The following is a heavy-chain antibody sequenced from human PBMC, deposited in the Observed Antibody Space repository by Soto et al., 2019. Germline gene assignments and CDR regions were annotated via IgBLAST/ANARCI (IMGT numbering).Heavy chain of an antibody. J-gene: IGHJ4*02. V-gene: IGHV3-30*03. CDR2: ISYDEIDK. Sequence: GGSLRLSCAASGFTFTSHAMHWVRQTPGKGLEWVAAISYDEIDKKYASSVKGRFTVSRDNVKNTLSLQMNSLRPEDTAVYYCARDFYGGYTYGPGDYWGQGALVTVSS. CDR3: ARDFYGGYTYGPGDY. CDR1: GFTFTSHA. D-gene: IGHD5-18*01.